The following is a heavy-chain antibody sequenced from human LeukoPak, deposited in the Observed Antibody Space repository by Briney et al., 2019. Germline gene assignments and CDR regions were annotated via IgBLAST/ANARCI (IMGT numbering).Heavy chain of an antibody. CDR2: ISSRSSNI. Sequence: GGSLRLSCSASGVTFSGYTMNWVRQAPGKGLEWVLSISSRSSNIYYADSVKGRFTISRDNAKNSLYLQMNSLRAEDTAVYYCARALYYDILTGYQTHTYYFDYWGLGTLVTVSS. D-gene: IGHD3-9*01. CDR3: ARALYYDILTGYQTHTYYFDY. J-gene: IGHJ4*01. V-gene: IGHV3-21*01. CDR1: GVTFSGYT.